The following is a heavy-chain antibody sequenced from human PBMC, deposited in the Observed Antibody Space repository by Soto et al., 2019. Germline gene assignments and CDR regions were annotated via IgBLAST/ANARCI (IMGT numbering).Heavy chain of an antibody. Sequence: EVQLVESGGGLVQPGRSLRLSCAASGFTFDDYAMHWVRQAPGKGLEWVSGISWNSGSLDYTDSMQGRFTISRDNAKNSLYLQMNSLCPEDTALLYCATSHYDTTGNFDAFEIWGQGTMVTVSS. CDR3: ATSHYDTTGNFDAFEI. CDR1: GFTFDDYA. CDR2: ISWNSGSL. J-gene: IGHJ3*02. D-gene: IGHD3-22*01. V-gene: IGHV3-9*01.